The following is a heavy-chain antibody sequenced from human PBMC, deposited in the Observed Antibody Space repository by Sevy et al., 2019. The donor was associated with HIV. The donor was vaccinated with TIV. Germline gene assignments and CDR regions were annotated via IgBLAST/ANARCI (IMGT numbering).Heavy chain of an antibody. J-gene: IGHJ6*02. V-gene: IGHV3-21*01. CDR1: GFTFSSYN. CDR2: ISSSSSSI. D-gene: IGHD2-15*01. CDR3: ARVVAYCTGGTCFPGYYYGMDV. Sequence: GGSLRLSCAASGFTFSSYNMNWVRQAPGKGLEWVSSISSSSSSIYCAHSVRGRFTISRDNAKNSLYLQMNSLRAEDTALYYCARVVAYCTGGTCFPGYYYGMDVWGQGTTVTVSS.